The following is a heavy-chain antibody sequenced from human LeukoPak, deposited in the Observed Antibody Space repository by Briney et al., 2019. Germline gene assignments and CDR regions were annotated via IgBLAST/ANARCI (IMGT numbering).Heavy chain of an antibody. CDR1: GGSISSYY. Sequence: SETLFLTCTVSGGSISSYYWSWIRQPPGKALEWIGYIYYSGSTNYNPSLKSRVTISVDTSKNQFSLKLSSVTAADTAVYYCAGSDGYPTGDYWGQGTLVTVSS. V-gene: IGHV4-59*08. J-gene: IGHJ4*02. CDR3: AGSDGYPTGDY. CDR2: IYYSGST. D-gene: IGHD5-24*01.